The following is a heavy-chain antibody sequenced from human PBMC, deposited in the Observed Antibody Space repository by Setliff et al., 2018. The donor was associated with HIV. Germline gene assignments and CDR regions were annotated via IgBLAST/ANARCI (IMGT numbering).Heavy chain of an antibody. CDR2: FDPEDGET. Sequence: ASVKVSCKVSGYTLTELSMHWVRQAPGKGLEWMGGFDPEDGETIYAQKFRGRVTMTRDTSTNTVYMDLRNLRSEDTAVYYCARNQGGSSGWYAGDYWGHGTLVTVSS. CDR1: GYTLTELS. CDR3: ARNQGGSSGWYAGDY. D-gene: IGHD6-19*01. V-gene: IGHV1-24*01. J-gene: IGHJ4*01.